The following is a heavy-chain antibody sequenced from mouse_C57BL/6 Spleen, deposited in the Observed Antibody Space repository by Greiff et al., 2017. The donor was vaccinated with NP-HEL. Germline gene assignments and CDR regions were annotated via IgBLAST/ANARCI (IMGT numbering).Heavy chain of an antibody. Sequence: VKLMESGAELVKPGASVKISCKASGYAFSSYWMNWVKQRPGKGLEWIGQIYPGDGDTNYNGKFKGKATLTADKSSSTAYMQLSSLTSEDSAVYFCARGIYSYAMDYWGQGTSVTVSS. J-gene: IGHJ4*01. D-gene: IGHD2-1*01. V-gene: IGHV1-80*01. CDR3: ARGIYSYAMDY. CDR1: GYAFSSYW. CDR2: IYPGDGDT.